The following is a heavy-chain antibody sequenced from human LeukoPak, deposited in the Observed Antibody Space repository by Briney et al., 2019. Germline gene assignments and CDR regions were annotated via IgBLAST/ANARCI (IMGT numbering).Heavy chain of an antibody. V-gene: IGHV3-23*01. CDR1: GFTFSSYA. J-gene: IGHJ3*02. CDR2: ISGSGGST. D-gene: IGHD2-2*01. Sequence: GGSLRLSCAASGFTFSSYAMSWVRQAPGKGLEWVSAISGSGGSTYYADSVKGRFTISRDNSKNTLYLQMNSLRAEDTAVYYCAKGFVVVPAATLDAFDIWGRGTMVTVSS. CDR3: AKGFVVVPAATLDAFDI.